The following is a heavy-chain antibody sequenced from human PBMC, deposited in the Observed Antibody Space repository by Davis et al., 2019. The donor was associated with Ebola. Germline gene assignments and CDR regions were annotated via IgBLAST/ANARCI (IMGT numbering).Heavy chain of an antibody. Sequence: SETLSLTCAVSAGSFSGYYWSWIRQPPGKGLEWIGEINHSGSTNYNPSLKSRVTISVDTSKNQFSLKLSSVTAADTAVYYCARGRAYVWFDPWGQGTLVTVSS. V-gene: IGHV4-34*01. J-gene: IGHJ5*02. CDR1: AGSFSGYY. CDR2: INHSGST. D-gene: IGHD3-16*01. CDR3: ARGRAYVWFDP.